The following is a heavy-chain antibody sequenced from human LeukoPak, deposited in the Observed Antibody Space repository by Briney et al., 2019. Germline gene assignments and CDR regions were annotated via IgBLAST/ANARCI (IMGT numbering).Heavy chain of an antibody. CDR3: VKDRRKTGTTFDY. J-gene: IGHJ4*02. D-gene: IGHD1-1*01. V-gene: IGHV3-64D*09. CDR1: GFTFSSYA. CDR2: ISSNGGST. Sequence: GGSLRLSCSASGFTFSSYAMHWVRQAPGKGLEYVSDISSNGGSTYYADSVKGRFTISRDNSKNTLYLQMSSLRAEDTAVYYCVKDRRKTGTTFDYWGQGTLVTVSS.